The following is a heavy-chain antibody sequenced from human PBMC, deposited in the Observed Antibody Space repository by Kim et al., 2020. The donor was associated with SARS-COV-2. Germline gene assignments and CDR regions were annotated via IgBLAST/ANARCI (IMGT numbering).Heavy chain of an antibody. V-gene: IGHV1-18*01. D-gene: IGHD3-10*01. CDR3: ARVERSPLLWFGVNWFDP. J-gene: IGHJ5*02. CDR1: GYTFTSYG. CDR2: ISAYNGNT. Sequence: ASVKVSCKASGYTFTSYGISWVRQAPGQGLEWMGWISAYNGNTNYAQKLQGRVTMTTDTSTSTAYMELRSLRSDDTAVYYCARVERSPLLWFGVNWFDPWGQGTLVTVSS.